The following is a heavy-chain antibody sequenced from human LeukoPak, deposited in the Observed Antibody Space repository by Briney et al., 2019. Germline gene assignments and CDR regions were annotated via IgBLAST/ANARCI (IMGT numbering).Heavy chain of an antibody. V-gene: IGHV3-21*01. CDR1: GFTFSSYS. CDR2: ISSSSSYI. D-gene: IGHD6-19*01. J-gene: IGHJ5*02. Sequence: GGSLRLSCAASGFTFSSYSMNWVRQAPGKGLEWVSSISSSSSYIYYADSVKGRFTISRDNAKNSLYLQMNSLRAEDTAVYYCARDRTPYSSGWYGDWWFDPWGQGTLVTVSP. CDR3: ARDRTPYSSGWYGDWWFDP.